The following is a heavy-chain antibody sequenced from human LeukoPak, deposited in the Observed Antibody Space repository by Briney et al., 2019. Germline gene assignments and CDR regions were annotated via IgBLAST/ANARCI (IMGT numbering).Heavy chain of an antibody. CDR1: GYTFTKYW. J-gene: IGHJ4*02. D-gene: IGHD4-23*01. CDR2: IYPGDSDI. V-gene: IGHV5-51*01. Sequence: GESLKISCEGSGYTFTKYWIGWVRQMPGKGLEWMGIIYPGDSDIRYSPSFQGQVTISADKSISTAYLQWSSLKASGTAMYYCARQFGGNSEFDYWGQGTLVTVSS. CDR3: ARQFGGNSEFDY.